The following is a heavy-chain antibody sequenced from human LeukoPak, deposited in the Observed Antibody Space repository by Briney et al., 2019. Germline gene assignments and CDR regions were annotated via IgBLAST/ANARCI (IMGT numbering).Heavy chain of an antibody. CDR2: IYYSGST. D-gene: IGHD3-16*02. V-gene: IGHV4-59*12. CDR3: ARVIGGVIVSPFDY. Sequence: KSSETLSLTCTVSGASISSYYWSWIRQPPGKGLEWIGYIYYSGSTNYNPSLKSRVTISVDTSKSQFSLKLNSVTAADMAVYYCARVIGGVIVSPFDYWGQGTLVTVSS. J-gene: IGHJ4*02. CDR1: GASISSYY.